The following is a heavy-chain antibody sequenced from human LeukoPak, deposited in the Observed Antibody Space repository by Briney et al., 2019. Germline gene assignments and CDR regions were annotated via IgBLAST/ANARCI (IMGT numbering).Heavy chain of an antibody. J-gene: IGHJ4*02. Sequence: SVKVSCKASGGTFSSYAISWVRQAPGQGLEWMGRIIPILGIANYAQKFQGRVTITADKTTSTAYMELSSLRSEDTAVYYCARATSYGNIDYSGEGTLGTVSS. V-gene: IGHV1-69*04. CDR3: ARATSYGNIDY. CDR2: IIPILGIA. CDR1: GGTFSSYA. D-gene: IGHD5-18*01.